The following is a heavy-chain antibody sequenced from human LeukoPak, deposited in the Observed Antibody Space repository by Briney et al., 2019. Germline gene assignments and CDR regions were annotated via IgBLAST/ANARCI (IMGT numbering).Heavy chain of an antibody. J-gene: IGHJ4*02. CDR2: ISYDGSNK. CDR3: AKDSIVVVLELDY. Sequence: GGSLRLSCAASGFTFSSYGMHWVRQAPGKGLEWVAVISYDGSNKYYADSVKGRFTISRDNSKNTLYLQMNSLRAEDTAVYYCAKDSIVVVLELDYWGQGTLVTVSS. D-gene: IGHD2-15*01. CDR1: GFTFSSYG. V-gene: IGHV3-30*18.